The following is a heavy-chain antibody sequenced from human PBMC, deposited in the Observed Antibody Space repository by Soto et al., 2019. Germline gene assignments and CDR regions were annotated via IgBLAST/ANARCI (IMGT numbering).Heavy chain of an antibody. CDR3: ARDIAYYDFWSGYSMSYYYYYMDV. D-gene: IGHD3-3*01. Sequence: PGGSLRLSCAASGFTFSSYWMSWVRQAPGKGLEWVANIKQDGSEKYYVDYVKGRFTISRDNAKNSLYLQMNSLRAEDTSVYYCARDIAYYDFWSGYSMSYYYYYMDVWAKGPRSPSP. V-gene: IGHV3-7*01. CDR1: GFTFSSYW. J-gene: IGHJ6*03. CDR2: IKQDGSEK.